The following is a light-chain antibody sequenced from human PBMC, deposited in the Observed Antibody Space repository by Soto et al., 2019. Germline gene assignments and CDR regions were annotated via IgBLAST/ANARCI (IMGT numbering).Light chain of an antibody. J-gene: IGLJ2*01. CDR1: SSDVGNYNL. V-gene: IGLV2-23*01. CDR2: EGS. Sequence: QSALTQPVSVSGSPGQSITISCTGTSSDVGNYNLVSWYQQHPGKAPKLMIYEGSKWPSGVSNRFSGSKSGNTASLTISGLQAEDEADYYCCSYAGSSTVFGGGTKVTVL. CDR3: CSYAGSSTV.